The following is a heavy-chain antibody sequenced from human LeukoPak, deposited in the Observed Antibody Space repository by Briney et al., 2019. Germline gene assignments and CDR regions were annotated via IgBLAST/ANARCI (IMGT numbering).Heavy chain of an antibody. Sequence: GGSLRLSCVASGLAFNEYTMHWVRQAPGKGLKWVSLITWDGATTYYADSVKGRFTISRDNGKNSLYLQMNNLSTEDTALYYCGKDLAGSYLLDYWGQGTLVTVSS. CDR1: GLAFNEYT. CDR2: ITWDGATT. V-gene: IGHV3-43*01. J-gene: IGHJ4*02. D-gene: IGHD3-10*01. CDR3: GKDLAGSYLLDY.